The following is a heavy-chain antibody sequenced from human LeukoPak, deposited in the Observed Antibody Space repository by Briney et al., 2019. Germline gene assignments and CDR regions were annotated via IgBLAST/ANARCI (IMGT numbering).Heavy chain of an antibody. CDR3: ALGTYASGSLDN. CDR2: ISPYNGNT. CDR1: GYTFTTYG. J-gene: IGHJ4*02. Sequence: ASVKVSCKASGYTFTTYGITWVRQAPGQGLEWMGWISPYNGNTNYAQNLQGRVTMTTDISTSTAFMELKSLRSDDTAVYYCALGTYASGSLDNWGQGTLVTVSS. D-gene: IGHD3-10*01. V-gene: IGHV1-18*01.